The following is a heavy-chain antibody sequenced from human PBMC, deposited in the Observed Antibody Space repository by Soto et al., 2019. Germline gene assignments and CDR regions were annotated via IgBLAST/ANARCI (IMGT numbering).Heavy chain of an antibody. D-gene: IGHD3-22*01. V-gene: IGHV3-23*01. CDR2: ISGSGGTT. Sequence: EVQLLESGGGLVQPGGSLRLSCAASGFTFSRFAMSWVRQAPGKGLEWVSSISGSGGTTYYADSVKGRFTISRDNSKNTLYLQMNGLRAEDTAVYYCAKDNYYEPAGAFDIWGQGTMVTVSS. J-gene: IGHJ3*02. CDR1: GFTFSRFA. CDR3: AKDNYYEPAGAFDI.